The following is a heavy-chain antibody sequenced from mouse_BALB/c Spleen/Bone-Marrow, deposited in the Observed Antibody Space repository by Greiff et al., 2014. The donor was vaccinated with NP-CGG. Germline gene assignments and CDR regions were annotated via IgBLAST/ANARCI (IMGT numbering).Heavy chain of an antibody. Sequence: VQLQQSGAELVKPGAPVKLSCKASGYTFTSYWMNWVKQRPGRGLEWIGRIDPSGSETHYNQKFKDKATLTVDKSSSTAYIQHSSLTSEDSAVYYCARALGDGYYYAMDYWGQGTSVTVSS. CDR3: ARALGDGYYYAMDY. V-gene: IGHV1-69*02. CDR2: IDPSGSET. CDR1: GYTFTSYW. J-gene: IGHJ4*01. D-gene: IGHD2-3*01.